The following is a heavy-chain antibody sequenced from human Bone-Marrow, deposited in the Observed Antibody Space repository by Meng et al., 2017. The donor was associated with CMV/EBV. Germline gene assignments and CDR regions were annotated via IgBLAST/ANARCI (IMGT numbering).Heavy chain of an antibody. D-gene: IGHD1-26*01. Sequence: GESLKISCAASGFTFSSYAMHWVRQAPGKGLEWVAVISYDGSNKYYADSVKGRFTISRDNSKNTLYLQMNSLRAEDTAVYYCAKWEPPAYWGQGTLVTVSS. CDR1: GFTFSSYA. CDR3: AKWEPPAY. V-gene: IGHV3-30*14. J-gene: IGHJ4*02. CDR2: ISYDGSNK.